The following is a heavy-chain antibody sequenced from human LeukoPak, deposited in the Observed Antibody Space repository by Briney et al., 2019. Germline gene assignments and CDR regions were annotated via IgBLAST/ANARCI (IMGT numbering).Heavy chain of an antibody. J-gene: IGHJ4*02. V-gene: IGHV3-7*04. CDR2: IRKDGSEK. CDR3: ARDRRCSSTSCYYFDY. CDR1: GFTFEIYW. D-gene: IGHD2-2*01. Sequence: GGSLRLSCAASGFTFEIYWMSWVRQAPGKGLEWVANIRKDGSEKYYVDSVKGRFTISRDNAKNSLYLQMNSLRAEDTAVYYCARDRRCSSTSCYYFDYWGQGTLVTVSS.